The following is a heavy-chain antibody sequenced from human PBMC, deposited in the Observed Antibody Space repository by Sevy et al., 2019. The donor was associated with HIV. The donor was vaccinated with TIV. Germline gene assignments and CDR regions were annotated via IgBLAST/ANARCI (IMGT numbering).Heavy chain of an antibody. V-gene: IGHV3-23*01. Sequence: GGYLRLSCAASGFTFSSYAMSWVRQAPGKGLEGVSTFSFGCGKINYADSVKGRFTISRDNSKNTLYLQMHSLRAEDTAVHYCAREGCSKPHDYWGQGTLVTVSS. CDR2: FSFGCGKI. J-gene: IGHJ4*02. D-gene: IGHD3-10*02. CDR1: GFTFSSYA. CDR3: AREGCSKPHDY.